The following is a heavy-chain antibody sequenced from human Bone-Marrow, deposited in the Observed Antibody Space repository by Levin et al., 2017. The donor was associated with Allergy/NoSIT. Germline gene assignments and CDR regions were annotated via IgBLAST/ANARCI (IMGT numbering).Heavy chain of an antibody. CDR1: GFTFGDYA. J-gene: IGHJ5*02. CDR3: TRGLSKSCSSTSCSPRWTDWFDP. D-gene: IGHD2-2*01. V-gene: IGHV3-49*03. Sequence: GGSLRLSCTASGFTFGDYAMSWFRQAPGKGLEWVGFIRSKAYGGTTEYAASVKGRFTISRDDSKSIAYLQMNSLKTEDTAVYYCTRGLSKSCSSTSCSPRWTDWFDPWGQGTLVTVSS. CDR2: IRSKAYGGTT.